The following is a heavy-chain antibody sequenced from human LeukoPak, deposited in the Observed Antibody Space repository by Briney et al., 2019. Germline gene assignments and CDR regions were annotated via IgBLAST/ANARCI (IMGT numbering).Heavy chain of an antibody. CDR1: GGSFSGYY. D-gene: IGHD6-13*01. CDR2: INHSGST. CDR3: ARSPRRIAAAGKGWFDP. V-gene: IGHV4-34*01. J-gene: IGHJ5*02. Sequence: SETLSLTCAVYGGSFSGYYWSRIRQPPGKGLEWIGEINHSGSTNYNPSLKSRVTISVDTSKNQFSLKLSSVTAADTAVYYCARSPRRIAAAGKGWFDPWGQGTLVTVSS.